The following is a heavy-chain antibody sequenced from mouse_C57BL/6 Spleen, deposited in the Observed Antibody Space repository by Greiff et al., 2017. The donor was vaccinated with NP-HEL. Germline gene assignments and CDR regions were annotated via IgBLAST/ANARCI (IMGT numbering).Heavy chain of an antibody. CDR1: GYTFTEYT. CDR2: FYPGSGSI. J-gene: IGHJ2*01. D-gene: IGHD4-1*02. V-gene: IGHV1-62-2*01. CDR3: ARHEDSPNWDGGYYYFDY. Sequence: QVQLQQSGAELVKPGASVKLSCKASGYTFTEYTIHWVKQRSGQGLEWIGWFYPGSGSIKYNEKFKDKATLTADKSSSTVYMELSRLTSEDSAVYFCARHEDSPNWDGGYYYFDYWGQGTTLTVSS.